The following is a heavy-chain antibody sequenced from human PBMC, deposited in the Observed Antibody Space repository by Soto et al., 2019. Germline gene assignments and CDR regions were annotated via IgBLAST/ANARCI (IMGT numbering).Heavy chain of an antibody. V-gene: IGHV1-18*01. CDR2: ISGYNGNT. CDR1: GYTFSNYG. J-gene: IGHJ4*02. Sequence: QGQLVQSGAEVKKPGASVKVSCQASGYTFSNYGFSWVRQAPGQGLEWMGWISGYNGNTNYAERLQGRVTMTTDTSTSTDYMELKSLRYDDTAVYYCAREGQLGYWGQGTPVTVSS. D-gene: IGHD6-6*01. CDR3: AREGQLGY.